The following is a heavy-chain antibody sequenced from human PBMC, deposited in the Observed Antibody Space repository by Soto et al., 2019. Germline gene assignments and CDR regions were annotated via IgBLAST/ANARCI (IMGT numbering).Heavy chain of an antibody. Sequence: SVKVSCKASGGTFSSYAISWVRQAPGQGLEWMGGIIPIFGTANYAQKFQGRVTITADESTSTAYMELSSLRSEDTAVYYCARSYYYDSSGSGLKGWFDPWGQGTLVTVSS. CDR3: ARSYYYDSSGSGLKGWFDP. D-gene: IGHD3-22*01. V-gene: IGHV1-69*13. CDR1: GGTFSSYA. CDR2: IIPIFGTA. J-gene: IGHJ5*02.